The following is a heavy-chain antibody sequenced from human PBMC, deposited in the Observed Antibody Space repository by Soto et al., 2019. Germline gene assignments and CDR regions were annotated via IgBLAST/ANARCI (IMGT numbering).Heavy chain of an antibody. CDR1: GGSLTSNSYY. CDR3: ARRSTVTYDY. D-gene: IGHD4-17*01. Sequence: SETLSLTCTVSGGSLTSNSYYWGWIRQPPGKGPEWIGSFYYSQSTYFNPSLKSRLTISVETSKNQYSLKLSAVTAADTAVYYCARRSTVTYDYWGQGILVTVSS. CDR2: FYYSQST. V-gene: IGHV4-39*01. J-gene: IGHJ4*02.